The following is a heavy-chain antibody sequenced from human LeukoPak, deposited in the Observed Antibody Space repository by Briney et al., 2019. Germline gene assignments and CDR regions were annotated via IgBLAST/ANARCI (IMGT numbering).Heavy chain of an antibody. V-gene: IGHV3-53*01. Sequence: PGGSLRLSXAASGFTVSSNYMSWVRQAPGKGMEWVSVIYSGGSTYYADSVKGRFTISRDNSKNTLYLQMNSLRAGDTAVYYCARDSLSEGYYFDYWGQGTLVTVSS. CDR1: GFTVSSNY. J-gene: IGHJ4*02. CDR3: ARDSLSEGYYFDY. D-gene: IGHD3-16*02. CDR2: IYSGGST.